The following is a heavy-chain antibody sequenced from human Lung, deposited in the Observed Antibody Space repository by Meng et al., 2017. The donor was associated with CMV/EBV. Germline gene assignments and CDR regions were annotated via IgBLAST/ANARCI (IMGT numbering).Heavy chain of an antibody. V-gene: IGHV1-18*01. CDR2: ISAYNGNT. CDR3: AREGYGDYVPYYYYGMDV. CDR1: GYTFTSYG. D-gene: IGHD4-17*01. Sequence: ASVKVSCKASGYTFTSYGISWVRQAPGQGLEWMGWISAYNGNTNYAQKLQGRVTMTTDTSTSTAHMELRSLRSDDTAVYYCAREGYGDYVPYYYYGMDVWGQGTTVTVSS. J-gene: IGHJ6*02.